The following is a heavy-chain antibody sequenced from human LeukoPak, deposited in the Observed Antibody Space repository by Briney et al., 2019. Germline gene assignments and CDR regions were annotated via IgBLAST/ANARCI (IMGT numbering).Heavy chain of an antibody. CDR1: GGSFSGYY. CDR2: INHSGST. D-gene: IGHD3-22*01. V-gene: IGHV4-34*01. CDR3: ARHDYYDSSGHPSWFDP. Sequence: SETLSLTCAVYGGSFSGYYWSWIRQPPGKGLEWIGEINHSGSTNYNPSLKGRVTISVDTSKNQFSLKLSSVTAADTAVYYCARHDYYDSSGHPSWFDPWGQGTLVTVSS. J-gene: IGHJ5*02.